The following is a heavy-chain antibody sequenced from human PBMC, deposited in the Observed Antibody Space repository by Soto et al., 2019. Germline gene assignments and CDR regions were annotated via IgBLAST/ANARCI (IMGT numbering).Heavy chain of an antibody. CDR3: ANPGGEAATTGHILRYFEP. D-gene: IGHD3-9*01. CDR1: GFTFSNYG. J-gene: IGHJ4*02. Sequence: GGSLRLSCAASGFTFSNYGMSGVRQAPGKGLEWVSGITGGGNTYYADSVKGRFTISRDNSKSKLYLQMNRLRADDTATYYCANPGGEAATTGHILRYFEPWGQGT. V-gene: IGHV3-23*01. CDR2: ITGGGNT.